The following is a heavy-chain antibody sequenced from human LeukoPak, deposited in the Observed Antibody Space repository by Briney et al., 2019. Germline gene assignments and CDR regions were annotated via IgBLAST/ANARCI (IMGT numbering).Heavy chain of an antibody. CDR2: ISHSGAT. V-gene: IGHV4-34*10. Sequence: SETLSLTCAVYGGSFSDYYWSWIRQPPGKGLEWIGEISHSGATNYNPSLKSRITMSMDTSKNQLSLKLNSVTAADTAVYYCARDGGRLGATFNWGQGTLVTVSS. J-gene: IGHJ4*02. CDR3: ARDGGRLGATFN. D-gene: IGHD1-26*01. CDR1: GGSFSDYY.